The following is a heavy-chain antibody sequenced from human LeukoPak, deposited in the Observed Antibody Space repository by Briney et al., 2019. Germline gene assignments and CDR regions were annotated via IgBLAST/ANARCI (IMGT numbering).Heavy chain of an antibody. V-gene: IGHV4-61*01. CDR1: GGSISSSSYY. Sequence: PSETLSXTCTVSGGSISSSSYYWSWIRQPPGTGLEWIGYIYYSGSTNYIPSLKSRVTISVDTSKNQFSLKLSSVTAADTAVYYCXREDDYGVSSWGQGTLVTVSS. CDR2: IYYSGST. CDR3: XREDDYGVSS. D-gene: IGHD4-17*01. J-gene: IGHJ4*02.